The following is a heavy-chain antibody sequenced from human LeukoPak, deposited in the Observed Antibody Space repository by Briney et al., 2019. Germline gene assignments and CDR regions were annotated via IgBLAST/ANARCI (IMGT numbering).Heavy chain of an antibody. CDR3: AREEGQDGNWNLALAFDI. D-gene: IGHD1-20*01. CDR2: IYYSEST. Sequence: SETLSLTCTVSGGSISSSSYYWGWIRQPPGKGLEWIGSIYYSESTYYNPSHKSRVTISVDTSKNQFSLKLCSVTAADTAVYYCAREEGQDGNWNLALAFDIWGQGTMVTVSS. V-gene: IGHV4-39*07. CDR1: GGSISSSSYY. J-gene: IGHJ3*02.